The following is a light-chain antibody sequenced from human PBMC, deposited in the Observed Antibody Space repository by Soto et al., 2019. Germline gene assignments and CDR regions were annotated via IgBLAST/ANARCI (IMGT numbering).Light chain of an antibody. V-gene: IGLV2-14*01. CDR2: EVT. J-gene: IGLJ1*01. CDR1: SSDVGAYDY. Sequence: QSALTQPASVSASPGQSIAISCSGTSSDVGAYDYVSWYQHHPGKAPKLIIYEVTYRPSGVSNRFSASKSGNTASLTISGFQAEDEADYYCSSYTRSSTYVFGTGTKVTVL. CDR3: SSYTRSSTYV.